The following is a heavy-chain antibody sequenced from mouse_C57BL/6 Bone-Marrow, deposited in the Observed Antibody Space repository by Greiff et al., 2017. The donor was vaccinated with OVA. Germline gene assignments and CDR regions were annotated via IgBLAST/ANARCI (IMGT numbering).Heavy chain of an antibody. Sequence: VQLQQSGAELAKPGASVKLSCKASGYTFTSYCMHWVKQRPGQGLEWIGYINPSSGYTKYNQKFKDKATLTADKSSSTAYMQLSSLTSEDSAVYDCERFDEDYRRGAWFAYWGQGTLVTVSA. CDR2: INPSSGYT. CDR3: ERFDEDYRRGAWFAY. D-gene: IGHD2-4*01. V-gene: IGHV1-7*01. CDR1: GYTFTSYC. J-gene: IGHJ3*01.